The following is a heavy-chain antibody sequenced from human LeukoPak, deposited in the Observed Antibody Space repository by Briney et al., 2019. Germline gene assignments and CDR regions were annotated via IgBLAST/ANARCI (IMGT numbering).Heavy chain of an antibody. Sequence: GASVKVSCKASGYTFTSYGISWVRQAPGQGLEWMGWISAYNGNTNYAQKLQGRVTMTTDTSTSTAYMELRSLRSDDTAVYYCARMDLGPTSLCYFDYWGQGTLVTVSS. V-gene: IGHV1-18*01. CDR2: ISAYNGNT. J-gene: IGHJ4*02. CDR1: GYTFTSYG. CDR3: ARMDLGPTSLCYFDY. D-gene: IGHD5-12*01.